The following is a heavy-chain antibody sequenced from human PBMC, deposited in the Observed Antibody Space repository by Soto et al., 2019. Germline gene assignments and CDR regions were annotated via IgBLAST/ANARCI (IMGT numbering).Heavy chain of an antibody. Sequence: PSETLSLTCTVSGASIYTYYWNWIRQSPGKGLEWIGHISNGGSTNYNPSLKSRVTMSVDTSKNQFSLRLSSVTAADTAVYYCARDYYDSSGYSPYYYGMDVWGQGTTVTVSS. J-gene: IGHJ6*02. V-gene: IGHV4-59*12. CDR3: ARDYYDSSGYSPYYYGMDV. D-gene: IGHD3-22*01. CDR1: GASIYTYY. CDR2: ISNGGST.